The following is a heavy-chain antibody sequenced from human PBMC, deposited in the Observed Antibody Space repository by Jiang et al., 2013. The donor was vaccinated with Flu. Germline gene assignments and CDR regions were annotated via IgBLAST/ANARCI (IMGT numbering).Heavy chain of an antibody. J-gene: IGHJ5*02. CDR1: GYSFTSYW. Sequence: GAEVKKPGESLKISCKGSGYSFTSYWIGWVRQMSGKGLEWMGIIYPGDSDTRYSPSFQGQVTISADKSISTAYLQWSSLKASDTAMYYCAKRHPQAVAGRGNWFDPWGQGTLVTVSS. V-gene: IGHV5-51*03. CDR2: IYPGDSDT. CDR3: AKRHPQAVAGRGNWFDP. D-gene: IGHD6-19*01.